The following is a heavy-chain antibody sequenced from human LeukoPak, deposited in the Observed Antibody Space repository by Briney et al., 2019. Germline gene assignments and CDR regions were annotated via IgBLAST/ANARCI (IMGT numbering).Heavy chain of an antibody. CDR1: GFAFSTYG. CDR2: TSYDESDK. J-gene: IGHJ4*02. V-gene: IGHV3-30*03. D-gene: IGHD6-19*01. Sequence: PGGSLRLSCADSGFAFSTYGMHWVRQAPGKGLEWVAVTSYDESDKYYADSVKGRFTISRDNSKNTLYLQMNNLRTEDTAIYYCATDGSGYFDYWGQGTLVSVSS. CDR3: ATDGSGYFDY.